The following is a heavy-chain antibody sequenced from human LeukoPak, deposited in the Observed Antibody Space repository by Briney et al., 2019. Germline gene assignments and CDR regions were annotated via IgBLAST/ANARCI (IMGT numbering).Heavy chain of an antibody. D-gene: IGHD3-22*01. J-gene: IGHJ4*02. CDR1: GGSISSRNYY. V-gene: IGHV4-39*01. CDR2: IYYSGST. Sequence: SETLSLTCTVSGGSISSRNYYWGWIRQPPGKGLEWIGSIYYSGSTYYNPSLKSRVTMSVDTSKNHFSLKLSSVTAADTAVYYCARQIYYDRSGYFYFNWGQGTLVTVSS. CDR3: ARQIYYDRSGYFYFN.